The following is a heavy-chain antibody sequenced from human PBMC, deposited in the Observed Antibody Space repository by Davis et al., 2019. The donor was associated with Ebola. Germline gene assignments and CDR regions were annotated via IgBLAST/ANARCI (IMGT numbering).Heavy chain of an antibody. CDR3: ARTVTPYDFWSGIFDY. V-gene: IGHV1-46*03. Sequence: ASVKVSCKASGYTFTSYYMHWVRQAPGQGLEWMGIINPSGGSTSYAQKFQGRVTMTRDTSTSTVYMELSSLKSEDTGVYYCARTVTPYDFWSGIFDYWGQGTLVTVSS. J-gene: IGHJ4*02. D-gene: IGHD3-3*01. CDR1: GYTFTSYY. CDR2: INPSGGST.